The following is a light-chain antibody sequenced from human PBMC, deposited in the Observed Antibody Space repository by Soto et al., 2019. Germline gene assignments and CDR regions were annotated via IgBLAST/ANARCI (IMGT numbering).Light chain of an antibody. V-gene: IGLV1-40*01. CDR2: RNT. CDR3: QSYDSSLSAYV. Sequence: QSVLTQPPSVSGAPGQRVTISCAGSSSNIGAGYDVHWFQQLPGTAPNLLVYRNTNRPSGVPDRFSGSKSGTSASLAITGLQADDEADYYCQSYDSSLSAYVFGTGTKLTVL. CDR1: SSNIGAGYD. J-gene: IGLJ1*01.